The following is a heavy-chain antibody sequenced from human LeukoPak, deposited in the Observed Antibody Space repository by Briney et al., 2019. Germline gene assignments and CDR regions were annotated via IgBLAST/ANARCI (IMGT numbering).Heavy chain of an antibody. V-gene: IGHV3-30*02. J-gene: IGHJ4*02. D-gene: IGHD2-21*02. CDR1: GFTFSSYG. CDR3: AKPEGVVTATPGDY. Sequence: GGSLRLSCAASGFTFSSYGMHWVRQAPGKGLEWVAFIRYDGSNKYYADSVKGRFTISRDNSKNTLYLQMNSLRAEDTAVYYCAKPEGVVTATPGDYWGQGTLVTVSS. CDR2: IRYDGSNK.